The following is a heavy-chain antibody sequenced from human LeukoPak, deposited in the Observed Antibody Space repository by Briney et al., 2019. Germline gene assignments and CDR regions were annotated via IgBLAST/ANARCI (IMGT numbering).Heavy chain of an antibody. CDR2: ISYDGSNK. CDR1: GFTFSSYA. CDR3: ARDKYDFWSGYSPFDP. Sequence: PGGSLRLSCAASGFTFSSYAMHWVRQAPGKGLEWVAVISYDGSNKYYADSVKGRFTISRDNSKNTLYLQMNSLRAEDTAVYYCARDKYDFWSGYSPFDPWGQGTLVTVSS. J-gene: IGHJ5*02. V-gene: IGHV3-30-3*01. D-gene: IGHD3-3*01.